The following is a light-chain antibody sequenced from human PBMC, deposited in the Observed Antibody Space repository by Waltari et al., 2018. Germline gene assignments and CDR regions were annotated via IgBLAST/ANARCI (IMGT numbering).Light chain of an antibody. Sequence: DIQMTQSRSSLSASVGDRVTITCLASQDISNYLAWFQQKPGKAPKSLIYGASNLQSGLPSKFSGSGSGTDFTLTISSLQPEDSATYYCQQYNSFPLTFGGGTKVEIK. CDR3: QQYNSFPLT. J-gene: IGKJ4*01. CDR2: GAS. V-gene: IGKV1-16*02. CDR1: QDISNY.